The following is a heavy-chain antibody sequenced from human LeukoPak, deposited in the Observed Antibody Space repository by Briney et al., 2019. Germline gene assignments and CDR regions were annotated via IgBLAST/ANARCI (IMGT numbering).Heavy chain of an antibody. CDR3: ARDPGIDAFDY. CDR1: GFTVSSNY. J-gene: IGHJ4*02. Sequence: GGSLRLSCAASGFTVSSNYMSWVRQAPGKGLEWVSAIYSAGSTYYADSVKGRFTISRDNSENTLYLQMNSLRAEDTAVYYCARDPGIDAFDYWGQGTLVTVSS. CDR2: IYSAGST. V-gene: IGHV3-66*01. D-gene: IGHD2-15*01.